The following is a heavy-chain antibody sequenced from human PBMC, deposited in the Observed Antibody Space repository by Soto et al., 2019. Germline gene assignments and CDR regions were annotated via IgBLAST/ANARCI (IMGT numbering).Heavy chain of an antibody. J-gene: IGHJ4*02. D-gene: IGHD2-2*01. CDR3: ARVRVVPAASYFDY. CDR2: IYYSGSS. V-gene: IGHV4-30-4*01. Sequence: SETLSLTCSVSGGSVSSGDYYWSWIRQPPGKGLDWIGYIYYSGSSYYNPSLKSRVTISVDTSKNQFSLKLTSVTAADTAVYYCARVRVVPAASYFDYWGQGTLVTVSS. CDR1: GGSVSSGDYY.